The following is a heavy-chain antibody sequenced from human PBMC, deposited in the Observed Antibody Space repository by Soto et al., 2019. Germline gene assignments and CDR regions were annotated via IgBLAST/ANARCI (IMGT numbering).Heavy chain of an antibody. D-gene: IGHD1-26*01. CDR3: ASLVVGYWYFDL. CDR1: GYTFTSYD. Sequence: QVQLVQSGAEVKKPGASVKVSCKASGYTFTSYDIDWVRQATGQGLEWMGWMNPNSGNTGYAQKFQGRVTMTRNTSISTAYMELSSLRSEDTAVYYCASLVVGYWYFDLWGRGTLVTVSS. V-gene: IGHV1-8*01. CDR2: MNPNSGNT. J-gene: IGHJ2*01.